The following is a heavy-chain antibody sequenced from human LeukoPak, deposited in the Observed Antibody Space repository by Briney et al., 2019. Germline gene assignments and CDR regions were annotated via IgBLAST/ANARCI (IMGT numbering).Heavy chain of an antibody. CDR1: GGSISNYY. CDR2: IYYSGST. D-gene: IGHD2-21*02. V-gene: IGHV4-59*01. J-gene: IGHJ6*03. CDR3: AREGFTYCGGDCYSYYYYMDV. Sequence: SETLSLTCTVSGGSISNYYWSWIRQPPGKGLEWIGYIYYSGSTNYNPSLKSRVTISVDTSRNQFSLKLSSVPAADTAVYYCAREGFTYCGGDCYSYYYYMDVWGKGTTVTVSS.